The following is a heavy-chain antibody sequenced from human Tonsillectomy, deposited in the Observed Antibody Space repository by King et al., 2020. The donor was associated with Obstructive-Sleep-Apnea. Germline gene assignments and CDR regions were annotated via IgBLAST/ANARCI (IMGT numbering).Heavy chain of an antibody. D-gene: IGHD3-10*01. CDR3: ASRPPAETYFGVFDF. Sequence: VQLVESGGGLFQPGGSLRLSCAASGFTFSNFWMTWVRQAPGKGPEWVSNIKQDGSETYYVDSVRGRFTISRDNAKNSLYLQMNNLRAEDTAVYYCASRPPAETYFGVFDFWGQGALVTVSS. J-gene: IGHJ4*02. V-gene: IGHV3-7*03. CDR1: GFTFSNFW. CDR2: IKQDGSET.